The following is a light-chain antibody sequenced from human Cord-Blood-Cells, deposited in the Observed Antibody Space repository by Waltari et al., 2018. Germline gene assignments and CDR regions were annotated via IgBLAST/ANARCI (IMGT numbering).Light chain of an antibody. J-gene: IGKJ3*01. V-gene: IGKV3-11*01. CDR3: QQRSNWLLT. Sequence: ILLTQSPDTLSLSPGERATLSCRASQSVSSYLAWYQQKPGQAPRLLIYDASNRATGIPARFSGSGSGTDFTLTISSLEPEDFAVYYCQQRSNWLLTFGPGTKVDIK. CDR1: QSVSSY. CDR2: DAS.